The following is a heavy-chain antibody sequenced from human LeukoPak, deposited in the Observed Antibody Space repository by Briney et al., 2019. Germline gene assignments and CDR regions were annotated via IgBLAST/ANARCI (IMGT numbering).Heavy chain of an antibody. Sequence: PGGSLRLSCAASGFTFSSYAMHWVRQAPGKGLEWVAVISYDGSNKYYADSVKGRFTISRDNSKNTLYLQMNSLRAEDTAVYYCAREWWSGSYDFDYWAREPWSPSPQ. D-gene: IGHD1-26*01. CDR3: AREWWSGSYDFDY. CDR1: GFTFSSYA. V-gene: IGHV3-30-3*01. J-gene: IGHJ4*02. CDR2: ISYDGSNK.